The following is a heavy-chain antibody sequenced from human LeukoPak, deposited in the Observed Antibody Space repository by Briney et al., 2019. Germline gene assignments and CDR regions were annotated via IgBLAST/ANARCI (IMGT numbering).Heavy chain of an antibody. J-gene: IGHJ4*02. CDR3: ARDERSSSWFVSFDY. D-gene: IGHD6-13*01. CDR2: ISAYNGNT. V-gene: IGHV1-18*01. CDR1: GYTFTSYG. Sequence: GASLKVSCKASGYTFTSYGISWVRQAPGQGLEWMGWISAYNGNTNYAQKLQGRVTMTTDTSTSTAYMELRSLRSDDTAVYYCARDERSSSWFVSFDYWGQGTLVTVSS.